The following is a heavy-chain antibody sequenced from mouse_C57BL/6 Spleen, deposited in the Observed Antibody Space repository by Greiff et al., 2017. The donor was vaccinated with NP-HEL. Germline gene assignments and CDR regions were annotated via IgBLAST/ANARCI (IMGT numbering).Heavy chain of an antibody. CDR1: GYSITSGYY. D-gene: IGHD2-5*01. J-gene: IGHJ1*03. V-gene: IGHV3-6*01. CDR3: ARKDYSNWYFDV. Sequence: EVHLVESGPGLVKPSQSLSLTCSVTGYSITSGYYWNWIRQFPGNKLEWMGYISYDGSNNYNPSLKNRISITRDTSKNQFFLKLNSVTTEDTATYYCARKDYSNWYFDVWGTGTTVTVSS. CDR2: ISYDGSN.